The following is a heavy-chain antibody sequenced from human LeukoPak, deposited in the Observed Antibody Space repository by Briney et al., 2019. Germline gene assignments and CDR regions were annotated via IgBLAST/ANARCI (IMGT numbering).Heavy chain of an antibody. CDR2: IYYIGTT. CDR1: GGSINGYY. CDR3: ARRSHLVGAPFDS. D-gene: IGHD1-26*01. Sequence: SETLSLTCTVSGGSINGYYWNWIRQPPGKGLEWIGYIYYIGTTKYNPSLKSRVTISLDTSRNQFSLKLSSVTAADTAVYYCARRSHLVGAPFDSWGQGTLVTVSS. J-gene: IGHJ4*02. V-gene: IGHV4-59*08.